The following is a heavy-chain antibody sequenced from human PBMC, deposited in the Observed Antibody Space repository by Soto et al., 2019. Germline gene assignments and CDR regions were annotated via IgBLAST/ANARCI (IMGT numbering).Heavy chain of an antibody. CDR2: INHSGST. V-gene: IGHV4-34*01. Sequence: SETLSLTCAVYGGSFSGYYWSWIRQPPGKGLEWIGEINHSGSTNYNPSLKSRVTISVDTSKNQFSLKLSSVTAADTAVYYCARGRDYGDYVGLGYWGQGTLVTVSS. CDR1: GGSFSGYY. J-gene: IGHJ4*02. CDR3: ARGRDYGDYVGLGY. D-gene: IGHD4-17*01.